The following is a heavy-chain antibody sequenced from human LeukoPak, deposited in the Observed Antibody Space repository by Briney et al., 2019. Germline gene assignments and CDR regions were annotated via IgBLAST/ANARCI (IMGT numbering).Heavy chain of an antibody. CDR2: ISGSGGST. D-gene: IGHD3-9*01. Sequence: GGSLRLSCAASGFTFSSYAMSWVRQAPGEGLEWVSAISGSGGSTYYADSVKGRFTISRDNSKNTLYLQMNSLRAEDTAVYYCAKDYDILTGYYDAFDIWGQGTMVTVSS. V-gene: IGHV3-23*01. J-gene: IGHJ3*02. CDR3: AKDYDILTGYYDAFDI. CDR1: GFTFSSYA.